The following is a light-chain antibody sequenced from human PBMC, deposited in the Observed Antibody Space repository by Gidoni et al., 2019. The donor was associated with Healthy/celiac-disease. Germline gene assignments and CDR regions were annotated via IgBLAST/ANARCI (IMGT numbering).Light chain of an antibody. CDR1: NIGSKN. J-gene: IGLJ2*01. V-gene: IGLV3-9*01. CDR2: RDS. Sequence: SYELTQPLPVSVALGQTARITCGGNNIGSKNVHWYQQKPGQAPVLVIYRDSNRPSGIPERFSGSNSGNTATLTISGAQAGDEADYYCQVWDSSTVVFGGGTKLTVL. CDR3: QVWDSSTVV.